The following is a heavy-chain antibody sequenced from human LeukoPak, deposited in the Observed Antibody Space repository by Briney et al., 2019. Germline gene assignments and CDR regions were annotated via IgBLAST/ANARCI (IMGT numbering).Heavy chain of an antibody. CDR1: GGSISSYY. J-gene: IGHJ3*02. CDR3: ARDGAATISGYAFDI. Sequence: SETLSLTCTVSGGSISSYYWSWIRQPPGKGLEWIGYIYYSGSTNYNPSLKSRVTISVDKSKNQFSLKLNSVTAADTAVYYCARDGAATISGYAFDIWGQGTMVTVSS. D-gene: IGHD5-24*01. CDR2: IYYSGST. V-gene: IGHV4-59*12.